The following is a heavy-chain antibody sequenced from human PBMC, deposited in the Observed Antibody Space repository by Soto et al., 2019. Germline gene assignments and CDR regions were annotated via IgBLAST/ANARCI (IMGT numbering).Heavy chain of an antibody. CDR3: ARGTTGTSYFFDY. V-gene: IGHV4-61*08. CDR1: GGSISSGGYS. J-gene: IGHJ4*02. CDR2: IYFSGGT. Sequence: PSETLSLTCAVSGGSISSGGYSWSWIRQPPGKGLEWIGYIYFSGGTNYNPSLKSRVTISIDTSKNQFSLKLTSVTAADTAVYYCARGTTGTSYFFDYWGQGTLVTVSS. D-gene: IGHD2-8*02.